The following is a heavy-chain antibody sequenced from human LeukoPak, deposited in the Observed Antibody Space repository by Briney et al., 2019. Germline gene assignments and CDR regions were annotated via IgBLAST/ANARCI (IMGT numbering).Heavy chain of an antibody. J-gene: IGHJ5*02. CDR1: GYTFTSYD. Sequence: ASVKVSCKASGYTFTSYDINWVRQATGQGLEWMGWMSPNSGNTGYAQKFQGRVTMTRNTSISTAYMELSSLRSEDTAVYYCARGGSGWYGGYNWFDPWGQGTLVTVSS. CDR3: ARGGSGWYGGYNWFDP. V-gene: IGHV1-8*01. CDR2: MSPNSGNT. D-gene: IGHD6-19*01.